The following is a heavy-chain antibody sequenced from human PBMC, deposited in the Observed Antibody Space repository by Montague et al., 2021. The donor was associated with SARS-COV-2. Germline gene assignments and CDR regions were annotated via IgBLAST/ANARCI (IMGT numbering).Heavy chain of an antibody. CDR1: GGSFSGYH. Sequence: SETLSLTCAVYGGSFSGYHWAWIRQAPGKGLEWIAEIDHGGKTNYNPSLKSRTTISIDTSKNQFSLKLSSVTAADTAVYYCARRPYYYDSSGQFDPWGQGVLVTVSS. D-gene: IGHD3-22*01. J-gene: IGHJ5*02. V-gene: IGHV4-34*01. CDR3: ARRPYYYDSSGQFDP. CDR2: IDHGGKT.